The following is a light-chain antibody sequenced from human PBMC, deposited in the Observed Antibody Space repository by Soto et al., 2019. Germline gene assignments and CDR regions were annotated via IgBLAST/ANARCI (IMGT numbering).Light chain of an antibody. CDR1: QTLSSRH. CDR2: GSS. CDR3: QQYGYSRT. J-gene: IGKJ1*01. V-gene: IGKV3-20*01. Sequence: VLTQSPGTLSLAPEERATLSCMASQTLSSRHLAWYQQKPGQAPRLLIYGSSSRATDIPDRFSGSGSGTDSTLTISTLEPEDFAIYYCQQYGYSRTFGQGTKVDIK.